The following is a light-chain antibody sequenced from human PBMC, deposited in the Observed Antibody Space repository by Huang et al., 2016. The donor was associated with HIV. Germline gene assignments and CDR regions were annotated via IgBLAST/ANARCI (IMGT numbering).Light chain of an antibody. CDR2: AAS. Sequence: IQVTQFPSSLSASVGDRVTITCRASQSISTYLNWYQQKPGKAPKFLIFAASNLQSEVSTRFSGSGTGADFTLTINSLQPEDFATYYCQQSYSAPYSFGQGTKVEIK. J-gene: IGKJ2*01. CDR1: QSISTY. CDR3: QQSYSAPYS. V-gene: IGKV1-39*01.